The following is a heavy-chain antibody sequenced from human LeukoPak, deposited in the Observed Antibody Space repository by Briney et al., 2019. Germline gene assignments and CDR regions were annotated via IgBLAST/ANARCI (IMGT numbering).Heavy chain of an antibody. CDR1: GYTFTSYY. CDR2: INLSGGST. V-gene: IGHV1-46*01. Sequence: GASVKVSCKASGYTFTSYYMHWVRQAPGQGLEWMGIINLSGGSTSYAQKFQGRVTMTRDMSTSTVYMELSSLRSEDTAVYYCARGSYDFWSGYPYYFDYWGQGTLVTVSS. CDR3: ARGSYDFWSGYPYYFDY. D-gene: IGHD3-3*01. J-gene: IGHJ4*02.